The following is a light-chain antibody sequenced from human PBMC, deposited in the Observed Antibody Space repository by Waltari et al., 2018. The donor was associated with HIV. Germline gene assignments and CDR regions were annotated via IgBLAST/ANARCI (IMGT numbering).Light chain of an antibody. V-gene: IGLV3-1*01. CDR2: RHT. Sequence: SYDLTQPASVSVSPGQTVSITCSGRNLADHYPYWYQQKPGQSPVLVIYRHTERPPRIPERFSGSISGNTATLTISGTQTIDEADYYCQTWDSGTGVFVGGTKRTVL. J-gene: IGLJ2*01. CDR1: NLADHY. CDR3: QTWDSGTGV.